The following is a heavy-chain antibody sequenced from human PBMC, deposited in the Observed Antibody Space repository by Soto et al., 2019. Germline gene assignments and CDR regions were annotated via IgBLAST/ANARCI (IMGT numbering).Heavy chain of an antibody. CDR2: IYHSGST. D-gene: IGHD4-4*01. CDR3: ARDGHDYSNGGSGYYYYYGMDV. V-gene: IGHV4-38-2*02. CDR1: GYSISSGYY. Sequence: PSETLSLTCAVSGYSISSGYYWGWIRQPPGKGLEWIGSIYHSGSTYYNPSLKSRVTISVDTSKNQFSLKLSSVTAADTAVYYCARDGHDYSNGGSGYYYYYGMDVWGQGTTVTVSS. J-gene: IGHJ6*02.